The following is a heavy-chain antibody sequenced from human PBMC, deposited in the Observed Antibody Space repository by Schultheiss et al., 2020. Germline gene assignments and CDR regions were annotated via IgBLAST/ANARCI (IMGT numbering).Heavy chain of an antibody. Sequence: SQTLSLTCTVSGGSISSGGYSWSWIRQPPGKGLEWIGEINHSGSTYYNPSLKSRVTISVDTSKNQFSLKLSSVTAADTAVYYCARHTSYDSSGYEDYWGQGTLVNVSS. J-gene: IGHJ4*02. CDR3: ARHTSYDSSGYEDY. CDR1: GGSISSGGYS. V-gene: IGHV4-30-2*03. D-gene: IGHD3-22*01. CDR2: INHSGST.